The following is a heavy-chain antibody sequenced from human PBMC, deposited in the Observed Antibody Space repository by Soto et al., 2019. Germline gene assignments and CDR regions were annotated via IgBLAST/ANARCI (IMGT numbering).Heavy chain of an antibody. CDR2: IYYSGST. D-gene: IGHD5-12*01. J-gene: IGHJ4*02. CDR3: ARDLGGYNAIDY. CDR1: GGSVSSGSYY. V-gene: IGHV4-61*01. Sequence: QVQLQESGPGLVKPSETLSLTCTVSGGSVSSGSYYWSWIRQPPGKGLEWIGYIYYSGSTNYNPTLKGRVTIAVDTSKNQFSLKLSSVTAADTAVYYCARDLGGYNAIDYWGQGTLVTVSS.